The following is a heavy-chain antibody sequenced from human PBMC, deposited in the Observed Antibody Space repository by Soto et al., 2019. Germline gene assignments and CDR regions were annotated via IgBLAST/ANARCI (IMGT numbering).Heavy chain of an antibody. V-gene: IGHV6-1*01. CDR3: ARDWYSSDYYYCCMDV. CDR1: GDSVSSNSSA. J-gene: IGHJ6*02. D-gene: IGHD5-18*01. CDR2: TYYRSKWYN. Sequence: PSQTLSLTCAISGDSVSSNSSAWNWIRQSPSRGLEWLGRTYYRSKWYNDYAVSVKSRITINPDTSKNQFSLQLNSVTPEDTAVYYCARDWYSSDYYYCCMDVWGQGTTVTVSS.